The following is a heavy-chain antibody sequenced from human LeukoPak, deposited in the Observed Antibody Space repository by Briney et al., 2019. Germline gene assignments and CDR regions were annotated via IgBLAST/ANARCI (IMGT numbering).Heavy chain of an antibody. CDR1: GGSFSGYY. V-gene: IGHV4-34*01. CDR2: INHSGST. Sequence: ASETLSLTCAVYGGSFSGYYWSWIRQPPGKGLEWIGEINHSGSTNYNPSLKSRVTISVDTSKNQFSPKLSSVTAADTAVYYCARGGVDYGSGSYYNVSYYYGMDVWGQGTTVTVSS. D-gene: IGHD3-10*01. CDR3: ARGGVDYGSGSYYNVSYYYGMDV. J-gene: IGHJ6*02.